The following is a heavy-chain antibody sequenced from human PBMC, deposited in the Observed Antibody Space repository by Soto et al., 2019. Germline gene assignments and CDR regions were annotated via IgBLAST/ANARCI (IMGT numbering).Heavy chain of an antibody. Sequence: VQLVESGGGVVQPGRSLRLSCAASGFTFSDYAMHWVRQAPGKGLEWVAVVSHDGRNTHYAESVKGRFTISRDSSKNTVSLEMTSLSAADTAVDYCAKGGRQWLVTSAFTYWGQGALVTVSS. CDR2: VSHDGRNT. D-gene: IGHD6-19*01. J-gene: IGHJ4*02. CDR1: GFTFSDYA. V-gene: IGHV3-30*18. CDR3: AKGGRQWLVTSAFTY.